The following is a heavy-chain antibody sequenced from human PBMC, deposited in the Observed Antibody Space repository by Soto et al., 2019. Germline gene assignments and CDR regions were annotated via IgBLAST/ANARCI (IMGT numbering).Heavy chain of an antibody. CDR1: GGSISSYS. CDR2: IFYTGST. D-gene: IGHD3-10*01. Sequence: PSETLSLTCTVSGGSISSYSWNWIRQPPGKGLEWIGYIFYTGSTNYNPSLKSRVTISVDTSKNQFSLRLTSVTAADTAVYYCATARGGDQNFDYGGQETLFPVSS. CDR3: ATARGGDQNFDY. V-gene: IGHV4-59*01. J-gene: IGHJ4*02.